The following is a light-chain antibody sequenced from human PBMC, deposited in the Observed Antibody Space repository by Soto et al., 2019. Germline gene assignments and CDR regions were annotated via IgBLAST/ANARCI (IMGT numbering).Light chain of an antibody. CDR3: QQRNMWPIT. Sequence: EIVITQSPATLSVSPGERTTLSWRASQSVGNNLAWYQQKPGQAPRLLIYGAYTRDTGIPARFSGSGSGTDFTLTLSRLQSEDFEVYYCQQRNMWPITFGQGTRLEIK. CDR1: QSVGNN. CDR2: GAY. V-gene: IGKV3-15*01. J-gene: IGKJ5*01.